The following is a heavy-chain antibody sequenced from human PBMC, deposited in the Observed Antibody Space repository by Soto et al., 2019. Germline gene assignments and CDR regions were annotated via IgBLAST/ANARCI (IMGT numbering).Heavy chain of an antibody. CDR1: GYSFTTYW. V-gene: IGHV5-51*01. J-gene: IGHJ4*01. D-gene: IGHD2-15*01. CDR2: IYPGDSDT. CDR3: ARDYCSGNTCYEYDY. Sequence: PGESLKISCEGSGYSFTTYWIGWVRQMPGKGLEWMGIIYPGDSDTRYSPSFQGQVTISADKSINTAYLQWSSLKASDTAMYYCARDYCSGNTCYEYDYWGQGTQVTVSS.